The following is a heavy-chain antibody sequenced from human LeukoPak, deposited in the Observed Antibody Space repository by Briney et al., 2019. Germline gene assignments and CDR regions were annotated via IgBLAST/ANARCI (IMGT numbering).Heavy chain of an antibody. V-gene: IGHV3-30*02. CDR1: GFTFSSDG. D-gene: IGHD3-3*01. Sequence: GGSLRLSCAASGFTFSSDGMHWVRQAPGKELEWVAFIRYDGSNKYYADSVKGRFTISRDNSKNTLYLQMNSLRAEDTAVYYRAKDEVADFWIGYYWVYWGQGTLVTVSS. J-gene: IGHJ4*02. CDR2: IRYDGSNK. CDR3: AKDEVADFWIGYYWVY.